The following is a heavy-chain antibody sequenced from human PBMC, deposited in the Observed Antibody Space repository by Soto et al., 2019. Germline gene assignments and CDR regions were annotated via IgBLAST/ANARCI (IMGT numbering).Heavy chain of an antibody. CDR1: GFTFSSYW. V-gene: IGHV3-7*04. Sequence: GGSLRLSCAASGFTFSSYWMSWVRQAPGKGLEWVANIKQDGSEKYYVDSVKGRFTISRDNAKNSLYLQMNSLRAEDTAVYYCARGIAVAATESTYFDYWGQGTLVTVSS. CDR3: ARGIAVAATESTYFDY. CDR2: IKQDGSEK. J-gene: IGHJ4*02. D-gene: IGHD6-19*01.